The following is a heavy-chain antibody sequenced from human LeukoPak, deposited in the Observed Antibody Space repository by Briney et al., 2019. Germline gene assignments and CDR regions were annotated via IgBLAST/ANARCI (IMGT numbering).Heavy chain of an antibody. Sequence: GASVKVSCKASGGTFSSHAISWVRQAPGQGLEWMGGIIPIFGTANYAQKFQGRVTITTDESTSTAYMELSSLRSEDTAVYYCASAYSSDFFDYWGQGTLVTVSS. CDR2: IIPIFGTA. D-gene: IGHD3-3*01. CDR1: GGTFSSHA. CDR3: ASAYSSDFFDY. J-gene: IGHJ4*02. V-gene: IGHV1-69*05.